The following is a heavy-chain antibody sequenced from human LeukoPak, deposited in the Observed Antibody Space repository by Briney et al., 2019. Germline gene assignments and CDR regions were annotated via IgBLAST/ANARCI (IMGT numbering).Heavy chain of an antibody. J-gene: IGHJ4*02. CDR3: ARANPNWNPPDY. CDR2: VYHSGST. CDR1: GGSMTSYF. Sequence: SETLPLTCTVSGGSMTSYFWSWIRQPPGKGLEWIGYVYHSGSTSYNPSLKSRVSISEDTSKNQFSLKLSSVTAADTAVYYCARANPNWNPPDYWGQGTLVTVSS. D-gene: IGHD1-1*01. V-gene: IGHV4-59*08.